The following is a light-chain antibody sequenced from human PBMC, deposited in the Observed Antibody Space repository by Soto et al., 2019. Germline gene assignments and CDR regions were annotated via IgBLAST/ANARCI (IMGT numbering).Light chain of an antibody. J-gene: IGLJ2*01. V-gene: IGLV2-11*01. Sequence: QSALTQPASVSGSPGQSITISCTGTSRDIGGYNYVSWYQQRPGTAPKVMIYDVTKRPSGVPDRFSGSKSANTASLTISGLQADDEADYYCCSYAGNYTLLFGGGTKLTVL. CDR2: DVT. CDR1: SRDIGGYNY. CDR3: CSYAGNYTLL.